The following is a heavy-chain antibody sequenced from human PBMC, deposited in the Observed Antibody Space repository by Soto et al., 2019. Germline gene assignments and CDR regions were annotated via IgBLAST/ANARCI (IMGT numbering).Heavy chain of an antibody. CDR2: IIPIFGTA. CDR1: GGTFSSYA. D-gene: IGHD3-3*01. CDR3: ARAVVPGRFLEWPNYYYYGMDV. Sequence: SSVKVSCKASGGTFSSYAISWVLQAPGQGLEWMGGIIPIFGTANYAQKFQGRVTITADESTSTAYMELSSLRSEDTAVYYCARAVVPGRFLEWPNYYYYGMDVWGQGTTVTVSS. V-gene: IGHV1-69*13. J-gene: IGHJ6*02.